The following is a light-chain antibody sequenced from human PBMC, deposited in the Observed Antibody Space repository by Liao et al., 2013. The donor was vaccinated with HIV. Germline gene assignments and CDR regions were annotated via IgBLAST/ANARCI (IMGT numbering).Light chain of an antibody. V-gene: IGLV3-21*04. CDR1: NIGSKT. Sequence: SFVVTQSPSVSVAPGKTARITCGGSNIGSKTVHWYQQKPGQAPVLVIFHETDRPSGISDRFSGSTSENTATLTISRAEAGDEADYYCQLWDRSSAHPCVFGPGTKVTVL. CDR2: HET. CDR3: QLWDRSSAHPCV. J-gene: IGLJ1*01.